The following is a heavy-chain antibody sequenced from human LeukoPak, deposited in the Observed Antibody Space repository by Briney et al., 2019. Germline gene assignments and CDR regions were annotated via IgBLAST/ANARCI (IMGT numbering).Heavy chain of an antibody. CDR2: IIPIFGTA. D-gene: IGHD5-12*01. J-gene: IGHJ4*02. CDR1: GGTFSSYA. Sequence: ASVKVSCKASGGTFSSYAISWVRQAPGQGLEWMGGIIPIFGTANYAQKFQGRVTITADESTSTAYMELSSLRSEDTAVYYCAREYIGGRVEPYDYWGQGTLVTVSS. CDR3: AREYIGGRVEPYDY. V-gene: IGHV1-69*13.